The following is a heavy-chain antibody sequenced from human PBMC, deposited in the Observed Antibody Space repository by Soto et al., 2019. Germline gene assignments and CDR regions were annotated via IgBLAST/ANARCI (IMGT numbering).Heavy chain of an antibody. Sequence: ASVKVSCKASGYTFTSYGISWVRQAPGQGLEWMGRSSAYNGNTNYAQKLQGRVTMTTDTSTSTAYMELRSLRSDDTAVYYCARVVGALGHWFDPWGQGTLVIVSS. CDR1: GYTFTSYG. D-gene: IGHD2-15*01. V-gene: IGHV1-18*01. CDR2: SSAYNGNT. CDR3: ARVVGALGHWFDP. J-gene: IGHJ5*02.